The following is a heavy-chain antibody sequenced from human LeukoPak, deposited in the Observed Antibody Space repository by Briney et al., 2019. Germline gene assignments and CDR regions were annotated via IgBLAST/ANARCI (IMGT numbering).Heavy chain of an antibody. CDR3: TTDPEYCGGDCYYSYFDY. J-gene: IGHJ4*02. Sequence: GGSLRLACAASGFTFSNAWMSWVRQAPGEWLEWVGRIKSKTDGGTTDYAAPVKGRFTISRDDSKNTLYLQMNSLKTEDTAVYYCTTDPEYCGGDCYYSYFDYWGQGTLVTVSS. D-gene: IGHD2-21*02. V-gene: IGHV3-15*01. CDR1: GFTFSNAW. CDR2: IKSKTDGGTT.